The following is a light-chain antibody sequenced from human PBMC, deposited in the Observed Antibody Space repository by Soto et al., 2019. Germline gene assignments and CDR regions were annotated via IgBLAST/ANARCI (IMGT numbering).Light chain of an antibody. Sequence: QSVLTQPASVSGSPGQSITISYNVGSYNFVSWYQQHPGKAPKVLIYEVSKRPSGVSDRFSGSKSGNTASLTISGLQAEDEADYYCCSDAGRSTYVFGTGTKVTVL. CDR2: EVS. CDR1: VGSYNF. CDR3: CSDAGRSTYV. J-gene: IGLJ1*01. V-gene: IGLV2-23*02.